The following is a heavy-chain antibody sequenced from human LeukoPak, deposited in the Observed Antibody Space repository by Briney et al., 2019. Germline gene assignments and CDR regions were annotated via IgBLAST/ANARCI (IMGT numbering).Heavy chain of an antibody. D-gene: IGHD3-22*01. J-gene: IGHJ4*02. Sequence: GGSLRLSCAASGFTFSRYSMNWVRQAPGKGLEWVSSISSSSSYIYYADSVKGRFTISRDNAKNSVYLHMNTVRAEDTAVYYCALHPMTMIVLTIDYWGQGTLVTVSS. CDR1: GFTFSRYS. CDR2: ISSSSSYI. CDR3: ALHPMTMIVLTIDY. V-gene: IGHV3-21*01.